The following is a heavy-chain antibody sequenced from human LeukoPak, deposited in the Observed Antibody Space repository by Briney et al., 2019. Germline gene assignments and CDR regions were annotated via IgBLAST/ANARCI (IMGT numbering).Heavy chain of an antibody. J-gene: IGHJ4*02. CDR3: ASGEAYYDFWSGYKAFDY. CDR1: GYAFTSYY. D-gene: IGHD3-3*01. Sequence: ASVKVSCKASGYAFTSYYMHWVRQAPGQGLEWMGIINPSGGSTSYAQKFQGRVTMTRDTSTSTVYMELSSLRSEDTAVYYCASGEAYYDFWSGYKAFDYRGQGTLVTVSS. V-gene: IGHV1-46*01. CDR2: INPSGGST.